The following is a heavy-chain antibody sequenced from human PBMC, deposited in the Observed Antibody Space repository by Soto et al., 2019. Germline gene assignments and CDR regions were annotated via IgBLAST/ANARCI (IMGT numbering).Heavy chain of an antibody. CDR3: AREAGGGMDV. Sequence: QVQLQQWGAGLLKPSETLSLTCAVYGGSFSGYYWSWIRQPPGKGLEWIGEINHSGSTNYNPSLKSRVTISVDTSKNQFFLKLSSVTAADTAVYYCAREAGGGMDVWGQGTTVTVSS. D-gene: IGHD3-16*01. CDR2: INHSGST. J-gene: IGHJ6*02. CDR1: GGSFSGYY. V-gene: IGHV4-34*01.